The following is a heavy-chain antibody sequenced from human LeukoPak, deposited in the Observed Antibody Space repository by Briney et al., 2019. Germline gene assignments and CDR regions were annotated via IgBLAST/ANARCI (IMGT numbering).Heavy chain of an antibody. CDR1: GFTFSSYG. V-gene: IGHV3-30*03. CDR2: ISYDGSNK. J-gene: IGHJ3*02. Sequence: PGGSLRLSCEASGFTFSSYGMHWVRQAPGKGLEWVAVISYDGSNKNYADSVKGRFTISRDNSKMMLYLQMSSLRAEDTAVYYCARGGDYGGNSYAFDIWGQGTMVTVSS. D-gene: IGHD4-23*01. CDR3: ARGGDYGGNSYAFDI.